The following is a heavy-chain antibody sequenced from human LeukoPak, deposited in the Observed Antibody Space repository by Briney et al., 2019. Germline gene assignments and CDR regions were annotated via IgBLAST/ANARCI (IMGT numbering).Heavy chain of an antibody. D-gene: IGHD4-11*01. CDR3: ARTPGAHDYSNYRNY. Sequence: GGSLRLSCAASGFTFSSYSMNWVRQAPGKGPEWVSSISSSSSYIYYADSVKGRFTISRDNAKNSLYLQMNSLRAEDTAVYYCARTPGAHDYSNYRNYWGQGTLVTVSS. CDR2: ISSSSSYI. V-gene: IGHV3-21*01. J-gene: IGHJ4*02. CDR1: GFTFSSYS.